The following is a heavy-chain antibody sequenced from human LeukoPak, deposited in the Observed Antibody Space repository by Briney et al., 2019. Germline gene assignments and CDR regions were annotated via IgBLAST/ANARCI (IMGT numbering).Heavy chain of an antibody. CDR2: IIPIFGTA. D-gene: IGHD3-10*01. Sequence: SVKVSCKASGGTFSSYAISWVRQAPGQGLEWMGGIIPIFGTANYAQKFQGRVTITADKSTSTAYMELSSLRSEDTAVYYCAKGLHFLGSGTEVYYYYMDVWGKGTTVTVSS. CDR3: AKGLHFLGSGTEVYYYYMDV. J-gene: IGHJ6*03. V-gene: IGHV1-69*06. CDR1: GGTFSSYA.